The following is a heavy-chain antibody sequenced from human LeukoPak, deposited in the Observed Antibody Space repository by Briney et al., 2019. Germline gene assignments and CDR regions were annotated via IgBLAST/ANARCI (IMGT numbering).Heavy chain of an antibody. J-gene: IGHJ6*03. CDR3: ARGDSGSYSRFDYYYYMDV. V-gene: IGHV4-34*01. D-gene: IGHD1-26*01. Sequence: PSETLSLTCAVYGGSFSGYYWGWIRQPPGKGLEWIGNIYYTGSTYYNPSLKSRVTISVDTSKNQFSLKLSSVTAADTAVYYCARGDSGSYSRFDYYYYMDVWGKGTTVTISS. CDR2: IYYTGST. CDR1: GGSFSGYY.